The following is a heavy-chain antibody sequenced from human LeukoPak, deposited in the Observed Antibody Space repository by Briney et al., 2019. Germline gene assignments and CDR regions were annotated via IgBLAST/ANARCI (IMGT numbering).Heavy chain of an antibody. CDR2: INPNSGGT. D-gene: IGHD6-19*01. CDR3: ARSIAVAGTYYFDY. J-gene: IGHJ4*02. CDR1: GYTFTGYY. Sequence: ASVKVSCKASGYTFTGYYMHWVRQAPGQGVEWMGWINPNSGGTNYAQKFQGRVTMTRYTSISTAYMELSMLRSNDTAVYYCARSIAVAGTYYFDYWGQGTLVTVSS. V-gene: IGHV1-2*02.